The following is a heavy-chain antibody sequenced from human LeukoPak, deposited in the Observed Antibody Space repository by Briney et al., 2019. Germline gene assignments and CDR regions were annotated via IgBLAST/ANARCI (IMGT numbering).Heavy chain of an antibody. CDR2: ISYDGSNK. Sequence: GGSLRLSCAASGFTFSSYGMHWVRQAPGKGLEWVAVISYDGSNKYYADSVKGRFTISRDNSKNTLYLQMNSLRAEDTAVYYCAKGQSSSSGRGYNWFDPWGQGTLVTVSS. D-gene: IGHD6-6*01. V-gene: IGHV3-30*18. CDR3: AKGQSSSSGRGYNWFDP. J-gene: IGHJ5*02. CDR1: GFTFSSYG.